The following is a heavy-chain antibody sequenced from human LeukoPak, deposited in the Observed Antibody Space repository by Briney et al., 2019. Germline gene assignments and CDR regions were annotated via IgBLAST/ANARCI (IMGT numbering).Heavy chain of an antibody. Sequence: GGSLRLSCAASGFTLSSYAMSWVRQAPGKGLEWVSAISVSGNTYHADSVKGRFTISRDSSKNTLYLQMNRLRAEDAAVYYCAKDSVVAATIDTAGSSDYWGQGTLVTVSS. V-gene: IGHV3-23*01. CDR1: GFTLSSYA. D-gene: IGHD2-15*01. CDR2: ISVSGNT. CDR3: AKDSVVAATIDTAGSSDY. J-gene: IGHJ4*02.